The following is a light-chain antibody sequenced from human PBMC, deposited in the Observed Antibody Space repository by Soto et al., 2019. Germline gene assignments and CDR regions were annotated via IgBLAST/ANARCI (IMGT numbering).Light chain of an antibody. CDR3: GTWDSRLSGL. V-gene: IGLV1-51*01. J-gene: IGLJ1*01. CDR2: DNN. Sequence: QSVLTQPPSVSAAPGQKVTISCSGSSSNIGNNYVSWYQQLPGTAPKLLIYDNNKRPSGIPDRFSGSKSGTSATLGITGLQTGDEADYYCGTWDSRLSGLFGTGTKLTVL. CDR1: SSNIGNNY.